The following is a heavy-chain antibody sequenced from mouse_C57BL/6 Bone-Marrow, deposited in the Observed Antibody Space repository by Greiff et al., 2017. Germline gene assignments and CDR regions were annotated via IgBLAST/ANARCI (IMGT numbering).Heavy chain of an antibody. J-gene: IGHJ4*01. CDR3: ARSSYYYYAIDY. Sequence: QVQLQQPGAELVKPGASVKMSCKASGYTFTSYWITWVKQRPGQGLEWIGDIYPGSGSTNYNEKFKSKATLTVDTSSSTAYMQLTSLTSEDSAVYYCARSSYYYYAIDYWGQGTSVTVSS. CDR1: GYTFTSYW. V-gene: IGHV1-55*01. D-gene: IGHD2-10*01. CDR2: IYPGSGST.